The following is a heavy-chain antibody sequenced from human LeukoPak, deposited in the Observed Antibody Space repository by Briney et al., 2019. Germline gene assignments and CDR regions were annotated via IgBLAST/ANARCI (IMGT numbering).Heavy chain of an antibody. CDR3: ARHVAYSSRLDY. D-gene: IGHD6-13*01. CDR1: GDSISSTSYY. J-gene: IGHJ4*02. CDR2: VNYSGNT. Sequence: PSETLSLTCTVSGDSISSTSYYWGWIRQPPGKGLDWIGYVNYSGNTYCNPSLKSRVIISVDTSKNQFSLKLNSVTAADTALYYCARHVAYSSRLDYWGQGTLVTVSS. V-gene: IGHV4-39*01.